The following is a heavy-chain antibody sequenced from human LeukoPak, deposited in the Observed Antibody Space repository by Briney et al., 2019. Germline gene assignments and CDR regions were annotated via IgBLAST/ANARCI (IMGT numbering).Heavy chain of an antibody. CDR1: GFTFSSYG. D-gene: IGHD1-1*01. Sequence: PGGSLRLSCAASGFTFSSYGMHWVRQAPGKGPEWVAVIWYDGSNKYYADSVKGRFTISRDNSKNTLYLQMNSLRAEDTAVYYCARDLDNQLLTDWGQGTLVTVSS. CDR3: ARDLDNQLLTD. J-gene: IGHJ4*02. V-gene: IGHV3-33*01. CDR2: IWYDGSNK.